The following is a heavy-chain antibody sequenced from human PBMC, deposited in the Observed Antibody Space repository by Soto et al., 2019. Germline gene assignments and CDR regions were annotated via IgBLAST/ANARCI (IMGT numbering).Heavy chain of an antibody. CDR3: ARIYGGNNGCDY. CDR1: GFAFSSYS. V-gene: IGHV3-21*01. Sequence: GGSLRLSCAASGFAFSSYSMNWVRQAPGKGLEWVSSISSSSSYIYYADSVKGRFTISRDNAKNSLYLQMNSLRAEDTAVYYCARIYGGNNGCDYWGQGTLVTVSS. CDR2: ISSSSSYI. J-gene: IGHJ4*02. D-gene: IGHD4-17*01.